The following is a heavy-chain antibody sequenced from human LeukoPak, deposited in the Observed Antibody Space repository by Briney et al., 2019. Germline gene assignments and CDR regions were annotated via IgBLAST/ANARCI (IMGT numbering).Heavy chain of an antibody. CDR3: AKSGYFASSSYYPPIYY. D-gene: IGHD3-22*01. CDR2: ISSNGGST. Sequence: GGSLRLSCAASGFTFSSYAMHWVRQAPGKGLEYVSAISSNGGSTYYANSVKGRFTISRDNSKNSLYLQMNSLTTEDTALYYCAKSGYFASSSYYPPIYYWGQGTLVTVSS. V-gene: IGHV3-64*01. CDR1: GFTFSSYA. J-gene: IGHJ4*02.